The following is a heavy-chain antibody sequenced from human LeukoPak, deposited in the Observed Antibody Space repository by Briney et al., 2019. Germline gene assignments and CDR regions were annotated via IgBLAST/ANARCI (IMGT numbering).Heavy chain of an antibody. CDR1: GFTFSSYG. CDR3: ARDGETVAGSEGAFDI. Sequence: GGSLRLSCAASGFTFSSYGMHWVRQAPGKGLEWVAVIWYDGSNKYYADSVKGRFTISRYNSKNTLYLQMNSLRAEDTAVYYCARDGETVAGSEGAFDIWGQGTMVTVSS. CDR2: IWYDGSNK. D-gene: IGHD6-19*01. V-gene: IGHV3-33*01. J-gene: IGHJ3*02.